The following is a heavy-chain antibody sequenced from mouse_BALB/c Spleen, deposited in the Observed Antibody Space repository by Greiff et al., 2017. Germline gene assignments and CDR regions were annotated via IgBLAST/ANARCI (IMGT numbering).Heavy chain of an antibody. CDR2: INPSSGYT. Sequence: AAELARPGASVKMSCKASGYTFTSYTMHWVKQRPGQGLEWIGYINPSSGYTEYNQKFKDKTTLTADKSSSTAYMQLSSLTSEDSAVYYCARDGNYDYAMDYWGQGTSVTVSS. CDR1: GYTFTSYT. J-gene: IGHJ4*01. V-gene: IGHV1-4*02. CDR3: ARDGNYDYAMDY. D-gene: IGHD2-1*01.